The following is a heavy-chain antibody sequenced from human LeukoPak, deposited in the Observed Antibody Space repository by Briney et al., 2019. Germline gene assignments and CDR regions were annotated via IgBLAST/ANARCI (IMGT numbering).Heavy chain of an antibody. V-gene: IGHV3-9*01. J-gene: IGHJ6*02. CDR3: AKDMLYSSSWYRTYGMDV. D-gene: IGHD6-13*01. CDR1: GFTFSDYY. CDR2: ISWNSGSI. Sequence: GGSLRLSCAASGFTFSDYYMSWVRQAPGKGLEWVSGISWNSGSIGYADSVKGRFTISRDNAKNSLYLQMNSLRAEDTALYYCAKDMLYSSSWYRTYGMDVWGQGTTVTVSS.